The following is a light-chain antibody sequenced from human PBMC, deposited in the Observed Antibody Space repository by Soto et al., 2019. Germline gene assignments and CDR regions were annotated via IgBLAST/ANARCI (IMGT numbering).Light chain of an antibody. Sequence: QSALTQPASVSGSLGQPITISCTGTSSDVGDYNYVSWYQQHPGNAPKLMIYEVSSRPSGVSNRFSGSKSGNTASLTISGLQAEDEADYYCSSFTTSSTRVLFGGGTQLTVL. CDR2: EVS. CDR1: SSDVGDYNY. CDR3: SSFTTSSTRVL. V-gene: IGLV2-14*01. J-gene: IGLJ2*01.